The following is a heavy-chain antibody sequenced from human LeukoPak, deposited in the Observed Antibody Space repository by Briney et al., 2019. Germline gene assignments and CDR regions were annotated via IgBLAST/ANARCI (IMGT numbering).Heavy chain of an antibody. CDR3: ARSRTMVRGVIKAYYYYYMDV. J-gene: IGHJ6*03. CDR1: GFTVSSNY. Sequence: GGSLRLSCAPSGFTVSSNYMSWVRQAPGTGLEWVSVIYSGGSTYYADSVNGRFNISRDNSKNTLYLQMYSMRAEDTAVYYCARSRTMVRGVIKAYYYYYMDVWGKGTTVTVSS. D-gene: IGHD3-10*01. V-gene: IGHV3-53*01. CDR2: IYSGGST.